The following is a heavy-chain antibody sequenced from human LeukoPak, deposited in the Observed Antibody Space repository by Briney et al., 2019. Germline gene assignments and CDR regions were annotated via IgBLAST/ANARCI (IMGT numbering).Heavy chain of an antibody. Sequence: GGSLRLSCAASGFIFSNYGMNWVRQAPGKGLEWVALISYDGSNKYYTDSVKGRFTISRDNSKNTLYLQMSSLRGEDTAVYYCAKDGDEDGSGFDFWGQGTLVTVSS. J-gene: IGHJ4*02. V-gene: IGHV3-30*18. CDR2: ISYDGSNK. CDR3: AKDGDEDGSGFDF. D-gene: IGHD3-10*01. CDR1: GFIFSNYG.